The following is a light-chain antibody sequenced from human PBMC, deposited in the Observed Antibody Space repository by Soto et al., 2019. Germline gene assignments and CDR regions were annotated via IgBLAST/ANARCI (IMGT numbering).Light chain of an antibody. CDR2: AAS. CDR1: QSVRGSY. CDR3: QQYVSSGT. V-gene: IGKV3-20*01. J-gene: IGKJ1*01. Sequence: WAQSAGTLSLSPGARSTLSCSPSQSVRGSYLAWYQKTPGPAPRRLIYAASSRATGIPDRFSGSASGTDFTLTISRLEPEYFAVYYCQQYVSSGTFGQGTKV.